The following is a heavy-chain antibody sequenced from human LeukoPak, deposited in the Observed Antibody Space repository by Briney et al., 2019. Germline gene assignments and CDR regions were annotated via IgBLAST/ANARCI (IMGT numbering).Heavy chain of an antibody. J-gene: IGHJ4*02. CDR2: INSDGSST. Sequence: PGGSLRLSCAASGFTFSSYWMHWVRQAPGKGLVWVSRINSDGSSTSYADSVKGRFTISRDNAKNSLYLEMNSLRAEDTAVYYCAREIVSAVAGNFDYWGQGTLVTVSS. CDR3: AREIVSAVAGNFDY. D-gene: IGHD6-19*01. CDR1: GFTFSSYW. V-gene: IGHV3-74*01.